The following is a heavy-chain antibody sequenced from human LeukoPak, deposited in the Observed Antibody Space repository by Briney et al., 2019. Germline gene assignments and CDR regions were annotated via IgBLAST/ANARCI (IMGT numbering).Heavy chain of an antibody. CDR1: GGSISGYY. V-gene: IGHV4-59*01. CDR2: IYYSGST. J-gene: IGHJ4*02. CDR3: ARVEEWLRLDY. D-gene: IGHD5-12*01. Sequence: SETLSLTCTVSGGSISGYYWSWIRQPPGKGPEWIGYIYYSGSTNYNPSLKSRVTISVDTSKNQFSLKLSSVTAADTAVYYCARVEEWLRLDYWGQGTLVTVSS.